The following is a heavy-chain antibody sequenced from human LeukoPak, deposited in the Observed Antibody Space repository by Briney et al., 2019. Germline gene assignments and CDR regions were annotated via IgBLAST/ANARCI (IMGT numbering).Heavy chain of an antibody. Sequence: SETLSLTCSVSGGSISSSSYYWGWIRQPPGKGLEWIGSIYYSGSTYYSPSLKSRVTISADTSKNQFSLKLSSVTAADTAVYYCARDPGYSYGYDYWGQGTLVTVSS. V-gene: IGHV4-39*07. J-gene: IGHJ4*02. CDR3: ARDPGYSYGYDY. CDR1: GGSISSSSYY. CDR2: IYYSGST. D-gene: IGHD5-18*01.